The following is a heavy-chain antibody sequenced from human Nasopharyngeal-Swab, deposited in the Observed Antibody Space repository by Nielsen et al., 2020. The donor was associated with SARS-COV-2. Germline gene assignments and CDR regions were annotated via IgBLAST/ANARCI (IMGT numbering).Heavy chain of an antibody. J-gene: IGHJ6*03. CDR2: TYYRSKWYN. V-gene: IGHV6-1*01. Sequence: WIRQSPSRGLEWLGRTYYRSKWYNDYAVSVKSRITTNPDTSKNQFSLHLNSVTPEDTAVYYCARARGAYGDYYYTDVWGKGTTVTVSS. CDR3: ARARGAYGDYYYTDV. D-gene: IGHD4-17*01.